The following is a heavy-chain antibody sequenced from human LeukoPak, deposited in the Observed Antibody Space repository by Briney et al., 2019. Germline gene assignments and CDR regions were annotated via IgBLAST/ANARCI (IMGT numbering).Heavy chain of an antibody. CDR3: ARQTGSGLFTLP. CDR1: GVSISSSNSY. V-gene: IGHV4-39*01. CDR2: IYYSGNT. D-gene: IGHD3/OR15-3a*01. Sequence: SETLSLTCTVSGVSISSSNSYWGWIRQPSGKGLEWIGSIYYSGNTYYNASLKSRVTISIDTSKNQISLRLTSVTVTDTAMYYCARQTGSGLFTLPGGQGTLVTVSS. J-gene: IGHJ4*02.